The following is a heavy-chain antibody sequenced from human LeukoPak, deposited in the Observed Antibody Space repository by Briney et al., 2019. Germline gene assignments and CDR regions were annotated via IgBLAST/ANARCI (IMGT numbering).Heavy chain of an antibody. D-gene: IGHD6-13*01. CDR2: MNPNSGNT. CDR1: GYTFTSYD. V-gene: IGHV1-8*01. Sequence: GASVKVSCEASGYTFTSYDINWVRQATGQGLEWMGWMNPNSGNTGYAQKFQGRVTMTRNTSISTAYMELSSLRSEDTAVYYCASMTAAAGTRPFDYWGQETLVTVSS. CDR3: ASMTAAAGTRPFDY. J-gene: IGHJ4*02.